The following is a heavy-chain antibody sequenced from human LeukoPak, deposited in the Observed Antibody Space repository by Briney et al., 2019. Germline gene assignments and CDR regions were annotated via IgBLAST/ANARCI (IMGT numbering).Heavy chain of an antibody. V-gene: IGHV4-31*03. CDR1: GGSISSGGYH. CDR3: ARDVTGGSYFDY. Sequence: SETLSLTCSVSGGSISSGGYHWSWIRQHPGKGLEWIGSIYYSGTTYYNPSLKSRVTMSVDTSENQFSLKLIPVTAADTAVYYCARDVTGGSYFDYWGQGTLVTVSS. CDR2: IYYSGTT. D-gene: IGHD1-26*01. J-gene: IGHJ4*02.